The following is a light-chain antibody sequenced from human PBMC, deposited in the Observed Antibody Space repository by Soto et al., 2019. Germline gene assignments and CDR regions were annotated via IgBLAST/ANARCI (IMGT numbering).Light chain of an antibody. J-gene: IGLJ1*01. CDR3: SLYTSENAYV. Sequence: QSVMTQPTSVSGSPGQSVTISCTGTSTNFVGYKRVSWYQQPPGTVPKLMIYEVSKRPSGVPDRFSGSKSGNTASLTISGLQAADEADYYCSLYTSENAYVFGTGTKVTVL. V-gene: IGLV2-18*01. CDR1: STNFVGYKR. CDR2: EVS.